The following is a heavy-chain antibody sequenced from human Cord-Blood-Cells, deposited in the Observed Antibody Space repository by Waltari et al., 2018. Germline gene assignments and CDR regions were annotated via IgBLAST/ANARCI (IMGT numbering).Heavy chain of an antibody. Sequence: EVQLLESGGGLVQPGGSLRLSCAASGFTFSSYAMSWVRQAPGKGLEWVSAICGSGGSTYYPDPVKGRFTISRDNSKNTLYRQMNSLRAEDTAVYYCAKDLYDYVWGSYPCGYWGQGTLVTVSS. D-gene: IGHD3-16*02. CDR2: ICGSGGST. V-gene: IGHV3-23*01. J-gene: IGHJ4*02. CDR1: GFTFSSYA. CDR3: AKDLYDYVWGSYPCGY.